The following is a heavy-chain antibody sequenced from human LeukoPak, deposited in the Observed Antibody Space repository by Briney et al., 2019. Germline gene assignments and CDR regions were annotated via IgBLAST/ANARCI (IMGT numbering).Heavy chain of an antibody. D-gene: IGHD3-10*01. CDR1: GFTFSSYW. J-gene: IGHJ4*02. Sequence: GGSLRLSCAAPGFTFSSYWMSWVRQAPGKGLAWVANIKEDGSDKYYVDSAKGRFTISRDNTKNSLYLQMNSLRAEDTAVFYCARIGWFGSGSYFDYWGQGSLVTVSS. CDR3: ARIGWFGSGSYFDY. V-gene: IGHV3-7*01. CDR2: IKEDGSDK.